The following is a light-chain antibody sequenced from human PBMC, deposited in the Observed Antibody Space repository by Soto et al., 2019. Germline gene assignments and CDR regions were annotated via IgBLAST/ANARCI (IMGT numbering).Light chain of an antibody. V-gene: IGLV2-23*01. CDR1: SSDVGSDNF. CDR3: CSYATSGVV. J-gene: IGLJ2*01. Sequence: QSALTQPDSVSGSPGQSITISSTGNSSDVGSDNFVSWYLQHPGKAPQLMIYEGTKRPSGVSNRFSGSRSGNTASLTISGLQAEDEANYYCCSYATSGVVFGGGTKLTVL. CDR2: EGT.